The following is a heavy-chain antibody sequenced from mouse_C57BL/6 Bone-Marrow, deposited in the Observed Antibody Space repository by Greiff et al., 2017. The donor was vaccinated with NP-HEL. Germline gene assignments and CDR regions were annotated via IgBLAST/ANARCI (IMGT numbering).Heavy chain of an antibody. D-gene: IGHD1-1*01. CDR3: TSYYYGSSWAY. J-gene: IGHJ3*01. CDR2: IDPENGDT. Sequence: EVQLQQSGAELVRPGASVKLSCTASGFNIKDDYMHWVKQRPEQGLEWIGWIDPENGDTEYASKFQGKATITADTSSNTAYLQLSSLTSEDTAVYYCTSYYYGSSWAYWGQGTLVTVSA. V-gene: IGHV14-4*01. CDR1: GFNIKDDY.